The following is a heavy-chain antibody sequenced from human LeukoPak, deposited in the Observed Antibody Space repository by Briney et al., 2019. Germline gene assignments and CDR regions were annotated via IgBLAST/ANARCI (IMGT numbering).Heavy chain of an antibody. CDR2: IYYSGSA. CDR3: ARADRYYGSGSYYSLYYYAMDV. J-gene: IGHJ6*02. Sequence: SETLSLTCTVSGGSISGYYWSWIRQPPGKGLEWIGYIYYSGSANYNPSLKSRVTISVDTSKNQFSLKLSSVSTADTAVYYCARADRYYGSGSYYSLYYYAMDVWGQGTTVTVSS. V-gene: IGHV4-59*01. D-gene: IGHD3-10*01. CDR1: GGSISGYY.